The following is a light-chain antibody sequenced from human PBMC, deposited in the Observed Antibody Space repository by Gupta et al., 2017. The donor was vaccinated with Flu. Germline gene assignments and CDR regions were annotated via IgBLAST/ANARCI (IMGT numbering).Light chain of an antibody. CDR1: QCRSNRSNNKNY. J-gene: IGKJ5*01. CDR3: LQYDSTPLT. CDR2: WAS. V-gene: IGKV4-1*01. Sequence: SVGAMATVKCATIQCRSNRSNNKNYLAWYQQKPGQPPKLLIYWASTRECGVPDRFSGSGSGTDFTLTISSLQAEDVAVYYCLQYDSTPLTFGQGTRMEIK.